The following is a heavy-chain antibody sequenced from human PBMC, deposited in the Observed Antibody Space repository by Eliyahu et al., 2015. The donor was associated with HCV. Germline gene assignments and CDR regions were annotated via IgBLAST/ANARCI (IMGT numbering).Heavy chain of an antibody. CDR2: IKSKTDGGTT. Sequence: EVQLVESGGGLVKPGGSLRLSCAASGFTFSNAWXXWVRXAPGKGLEWVGRIKSKTDGGTTDYAAPVKGRFTISRDDSKNTLYLQMNSLKTEDTAVYYCTTDLPLRPDYYDSSGYSIYFDYWGQGTLVTVSS. V-gene: IGHV3-15*01. CDR1: GFTFSNAW. CDR3: TTDLPLRPDYYDSSGYSIYFDY. D-gene: IGHD3-22*01. J-gene: IGHJ4*02.